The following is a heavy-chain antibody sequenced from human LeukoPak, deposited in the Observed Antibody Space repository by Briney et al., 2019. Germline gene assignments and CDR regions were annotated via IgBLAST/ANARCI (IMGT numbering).Heavy chain of an antibody. CDR2: ISSSSSTI. J-gene: IGHJ6*02. V-gene: IGHV3-48*01. CDR1: GFTFSSYS. Sequence: GGSLRLSCAASGFTFSSYSMNWVRQAPGKGLEWVSYISSSSSTIYYADSVKGRFTISRDNAKNSLYLQMNSLRAEDTAVYYCARVGIVGATNGCYYYGMDVWGQGTTVTVSS. D-gene: IGHD1-26*01. CDR3: ARVGIVGATNGCYYYGMDV.